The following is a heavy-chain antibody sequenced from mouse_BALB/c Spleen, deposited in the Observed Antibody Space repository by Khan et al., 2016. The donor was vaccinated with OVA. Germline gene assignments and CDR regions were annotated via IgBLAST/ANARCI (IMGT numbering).Heavy chain of an antibody. J-gene: IGHJ2*01. CDR1: GYSITSDYA. D-gene: IGHD1-1*01. CDR2: LRYSGTT. V-gene: IGHV3-2*02. CDR3: AKVYGGDFDY. Sequence: EVQLQESGPGLVKPSQSLSLICTVTGYSITSDYAWNWIRQFPGNKLEWVGFLRYSGTTKYNPSLKSRISITRDTSKNQFFLQLNSVTTEDTATYYCAKVYGGDFDYWGHGTTLTVSS.